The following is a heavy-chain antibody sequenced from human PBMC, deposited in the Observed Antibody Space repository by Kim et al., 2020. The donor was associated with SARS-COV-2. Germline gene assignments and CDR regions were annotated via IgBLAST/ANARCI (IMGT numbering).Heavy chain of an antibody. CDR2: ISYDGSNK. CDR1: GFTFSSYG. J-gene: IGHJ6*02. CDR3: ARNLAAAGQRGYYYGMDV. V-gene: IGHV3-33*05. Sequence: GGSLRLSCAASGFTFSSYGMHWVRQAPGKGLEWVAVISYDGSNKYYADSVKGRFTISRDNSKNTLYLQMNSLRAEDTAVYYCARNLAAAGQRGYYYGMDVWGQGTTVTVPS. D-gene: IGHD6-13*01.